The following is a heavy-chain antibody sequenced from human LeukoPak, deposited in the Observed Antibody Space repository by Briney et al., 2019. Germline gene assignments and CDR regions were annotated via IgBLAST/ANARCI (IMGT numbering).Heavy chain of an antibody. J-gene: IGHJ4*02. CDR1: GFTFSSYA. Sequence: GGSLRLSCAASGFTFSSYAMSWVRQAPGKGLEWVSAISGSGGSTYYADSVKGRFTISRDNSKNTLYLQMNSLRAEDTAVYYCAKDSVECGGDSYGFFWWDYWGQGTLVTVSS. V-gene: IGHV3-23*01. D-gene: IGHD2-21*01. CDR2: ISGSGGST. CDR3: AKDSVECGGDSYGFFWWDY.